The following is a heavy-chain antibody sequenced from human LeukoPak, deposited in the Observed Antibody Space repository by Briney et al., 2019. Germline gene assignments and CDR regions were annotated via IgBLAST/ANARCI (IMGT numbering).Heavy chain of an antibody. J-gene: IGHJ4*02. CDR1: GYTFNSYG. CDR3: ARSGYDSSGYYTLFDY. Sequence: VASVKVSCKASGYTFNSYGITWVRQAPGQGLQWVGWISAKNGNTNYAQKFQGRVTMTTDTFTSTAHMEMRSLRSDDTAVYYCARSGYDSSGYYTLFDYWGQGTLVTVSS. CDR2: ISAKNGNT. V-gene: IGHV1-18*01. D-gene: IGHD3-22*01.